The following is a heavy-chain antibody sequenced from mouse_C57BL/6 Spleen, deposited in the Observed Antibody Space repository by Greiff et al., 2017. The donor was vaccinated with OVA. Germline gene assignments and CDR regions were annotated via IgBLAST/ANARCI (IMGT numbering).Heavy chain of an antibody. J-gene: IGHJ2*01. V-gene: IGHV1-20*01. Sequence: EVQLQQSGPELVKPGDSVKISCKASGYSFTGYFMNWVMQSHGESLEWIGRINPYNGDTFYNQKFKGKATLTVDKSSSTAHMELRSLTSEDSAVYYCASSQEGFTTVGFDYWGQGTTLTVSS. CDR3: ASSQEGFTTVGFDY. CDR1: GYSFTGYF. D-gene: IGHD1-1*01. CDR2: INPYNGDT.